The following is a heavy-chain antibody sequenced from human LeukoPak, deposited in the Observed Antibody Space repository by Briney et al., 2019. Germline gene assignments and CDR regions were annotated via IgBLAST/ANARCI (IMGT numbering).Heavy chain of an antibody. CDR1: GGSISSYY. CDR2: IYYSGST. D-gene: IGHD4-17*01. CDR3: ARDRHGDYAYNWFDP. V-gene: IGHV4-59*01. J-gene: IGHJ5*02. Sequence: SETLSLTCTVSGGSISSYYWSWIRQPPGKGLEWIGYIYYSGSTNYNPSLKSRVTISVDTSKNQFSLKLSSVTAADTAVYYCARDRHGDYAYNWFDPWGQGTLVTVSS.